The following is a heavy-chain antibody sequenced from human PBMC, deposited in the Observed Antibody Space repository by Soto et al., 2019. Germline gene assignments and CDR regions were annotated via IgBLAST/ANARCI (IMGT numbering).Heavy chain of an antibody. CDR3: ARGPGSGYYRGRSGFDY. D-gene: IGHD3-22*01. CDR1: GYTFTGYY. J-gene: IGHJ4*02. Sequence: ASVKVSCKASGYTFTGYYMHWVRQAPGQGLEWMGWINPNSGGTNYAQKFQGWVTMTRDTSISTAYMELSRLRSDDTAVYYCARGPGSGYYRGRSGFDYWGQGTLVTVSS. V-gene: IGHV1-2*04. CDR2: INPNSGGT.